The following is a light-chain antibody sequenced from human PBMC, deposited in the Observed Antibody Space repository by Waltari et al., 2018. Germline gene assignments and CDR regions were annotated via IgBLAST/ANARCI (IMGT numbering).Light chain of an antibody. CDR1: ILRTSS. J-gene: IGLJ2*01. V-gene: IGLV3-19*01. CDR3: SSRELSGHVV. CDR2: GKN. Sequence: SSDLTQDPDVSVALGQTVRITCQVDILRTSSGTWCRQKPGQAPELVIYGKNNRPSGIPDRFSASSSENTASLIITGAQAEDEADYYCSSRELSGHVVFGGGTRLTVL.